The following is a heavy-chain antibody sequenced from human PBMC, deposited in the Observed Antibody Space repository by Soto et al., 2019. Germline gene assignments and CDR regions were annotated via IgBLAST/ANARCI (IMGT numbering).Heavy chain of an antibody. CDR2: IYYSGST. CDR3: ARNPERYGDAFDI. CDR1: GGSISSSSYY. V-gene: IGHV4-39*07. J-gene: IGHJ3*02. D-gene: IGHD1-1*01. Sequence: SETLSLTCTVSGGSISSSSYYWGWKSQPPGKGLEWIGSIYYSGSTNYNPSLKSRVTISVDTSKNQFSLKLSSVTAADTAVYYCARNPERYGDAFDIWGQGTMVTVSS.